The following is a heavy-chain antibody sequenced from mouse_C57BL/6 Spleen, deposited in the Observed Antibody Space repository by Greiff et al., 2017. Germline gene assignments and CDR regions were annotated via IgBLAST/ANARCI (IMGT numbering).Heavy chain of an antibody. CDR2: INPGSGGT. Sequence: QVQLQQSGAELVRPGTSVKVSCKASGYAFTNYLIEWVKQRPGPGLEWIGVINPGSGGTNYNEKFKGKATLTADKSSSTAYMQLSSLTSEDSAVYFCARYDYDVGFAYWGQGTLVTVSA. J-gene: IGHJ3*01. CDR3: ARYDYDVGFAY. D-gene: IGHD2-4*01. CDR1: GYAFTNYL. V-gene: IGHV1-54*01.